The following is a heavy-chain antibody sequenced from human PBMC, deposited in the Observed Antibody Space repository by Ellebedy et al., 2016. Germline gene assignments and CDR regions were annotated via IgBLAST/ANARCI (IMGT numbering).Heavy chain of an antibody. CDR2: VSYDGMKE. V-gene: IGHV3-30*04. CDR3: ARDSDGYNYFDY. Sequence: GGSLRLXXVASGFTFSNYAIHWVRQAPGKGLEWVAFVSYDGMKEYYADSVKGRFTISRDNSKNTLYLQMNSLRAEDTAVYYCARDSDGYNYFDYWGQGTLVTVSS. D-gene: IGHD5-24*01. CDR1: GFTFSNYA. J-gene: IGHJ4*02.